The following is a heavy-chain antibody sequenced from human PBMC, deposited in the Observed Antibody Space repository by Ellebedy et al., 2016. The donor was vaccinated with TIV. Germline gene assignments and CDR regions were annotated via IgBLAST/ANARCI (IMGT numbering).Heavy chain of an antibody. CDR1: GGSISSYY. J-gene: IGHJ4*02. CDR2: IYYSGST. V-gene: IGHV4-59*08. D-gene: IGHD1-7*01. Sequence: MPSETLSLTCTVSGGSISSYYWSWIRQPPGKGLEWIGYIYYSGSTNYNPSLKSRVTISVDTSKNQFSLKLSSVTAADTAVYYCASFYNWNYYFDYWGQGTLVTVSS. CDR3: ASFYNWNYYFDY.